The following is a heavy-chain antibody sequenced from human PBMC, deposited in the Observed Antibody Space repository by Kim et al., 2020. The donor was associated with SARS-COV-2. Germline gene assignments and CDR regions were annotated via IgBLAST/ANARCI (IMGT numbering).Heavy chain of an antibody. Sequence: GGSLRLSCTASGFTFGDYAMSWFRQAPGKGLEWVGFIRSKAYGGTTEYAASVKGRFTISRDDSKSIAYLQMNSLKTEDTAVYYCTGLRLGLWFGEGDDYWGQGTLVTVSS. CDR2: IRSKAYGGTT. D-gene: IGHD3-10*01. J-gene: IGHJ4*02. CDR3: TGLRLGLWFGEGDDY. V-gene: IGHV3-49*03. CDR1: GFTFGDYA.